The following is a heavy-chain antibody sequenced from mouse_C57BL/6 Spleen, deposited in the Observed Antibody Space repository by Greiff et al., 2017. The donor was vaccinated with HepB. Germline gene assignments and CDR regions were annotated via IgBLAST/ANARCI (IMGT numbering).Heavy chain of an antibody. D-gene: IGHD2-4*01. CDR1: GYAFSSYW. J-gene: IGHJ3*01. Sequence: VQRVESGAELVKPGASVKISCKASGYAFSSYWMNWVKQRPGKGLEWIGQIYPGDGDTNYNGKFKGKATLTADKSSSTAYMQLSSLTSEDSAVYFCARSEGLRSLFAYWGQGTLVTVSA. V-gene: IGHV1-80*01. CDR2: IYPGDGDT. CDR3: ARSEGLRSLFAY.